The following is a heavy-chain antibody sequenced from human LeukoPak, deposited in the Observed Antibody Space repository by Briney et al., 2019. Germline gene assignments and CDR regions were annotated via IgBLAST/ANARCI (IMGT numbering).Heavy chain of an antibody. CDR1: GGSFSGYY. J-gene: IGHJ4*02. V-gene: IGHV4-34*01. Sequence: PSETLSLTCAVYGGSFSGYYWSWIRQPPGKGLEWIGEINHSGSTNYNPSLKSRVTISVDTFKNLLSLKLGSVTAADTAVYYCARGLGTYDYWGQGTLVTVSS. D-gene: IGHD3-10*01. CDR3: ARGLGTYDY. CDR2: INHSGST.